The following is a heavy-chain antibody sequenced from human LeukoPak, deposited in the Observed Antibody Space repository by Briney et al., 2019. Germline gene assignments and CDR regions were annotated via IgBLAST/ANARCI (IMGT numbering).Heavy chain of an antibody. CDR1: GFTFSSYG. Sequence: GGTLRLSCAASGFTFSSYGMSWVRQAPGKGLEWVSAISGSGGSTYYADSVKGRFTISRDNSKNTLYLQMNSLRAEDTAVYYCAAEYYDYVWGSYRYTQKEDYWGQGTLVTVSS. D-gene: IGHD3-16*02. V-gene: IGHV3-23*01. CDR2: ISGSGGST. CDR3: AAEYYDYVWGSYRYTQKEDY. J-gene: IGHJ4*02.